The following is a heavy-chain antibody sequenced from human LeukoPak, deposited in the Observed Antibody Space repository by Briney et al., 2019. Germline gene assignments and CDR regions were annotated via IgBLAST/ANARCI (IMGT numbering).Heavy chain of an antibody. J-gene: IGHJ4*02. CDR3: VRGPTYFDY. CDR2: IDNAGSNT. CDR1: GFTFSSYW. V-gene: IGHV3-74*01. Sequence: GGSLRLSCAASGFTFSSYWMHWVRQAPGKGLMWVSRIDNAGSNTAYADSVKGRFTISRDNAKNTLHLQMNSLRVDDTAVYYCVRGPTYFDYWGQGVLVTVSS.